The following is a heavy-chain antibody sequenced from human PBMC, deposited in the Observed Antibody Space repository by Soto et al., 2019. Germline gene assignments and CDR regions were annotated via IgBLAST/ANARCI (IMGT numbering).Heavy chain of an antibody. V-gene: IGHV4-31*03. CDR2: IYYSGST. CDR1: GGSISSGGYY. CDR3: ARVVKGYYFDY. Sequence: SETLSLTCTVSGGSISSGGYYWSWIRQHPGKGLEWIGYIYYSGSTYYNPSLKSRVTISVDTSKNQFSLKLSSVTAADTAVYYCARVVKGYYFDYWGQGTLVTVSS. J-gene: IGHJ4*02. D-gene: IGHD6-6*01.